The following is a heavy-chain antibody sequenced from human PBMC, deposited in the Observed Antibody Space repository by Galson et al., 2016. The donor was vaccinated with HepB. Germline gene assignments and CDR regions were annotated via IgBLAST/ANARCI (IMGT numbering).Heavy chain of an antibody. CDR2: VWYGGSKK. Sequence: SLRLSCAASRFMFSRYGMHWVRQAPGKGLEWVAVVWYGGSKKYYADSVKGRFTISRDDSKDTLYLQMNSLRAEDTAVYYCARGYGDYNAFWLYPWGRGTQVAVSS. J-gene: IGHJ5*02. D-gene: IGHD4-17*01. CDR1: RFMFSRYG. CDR3: ARGYGDYNAFWLYP. V-gene: IGHV3-33*01.